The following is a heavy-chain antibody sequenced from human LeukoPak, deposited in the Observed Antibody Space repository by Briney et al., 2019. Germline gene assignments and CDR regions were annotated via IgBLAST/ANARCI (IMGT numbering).Heavy chain of an antibody. CDR2: INHSGST. V-gene: IGHV4-34*01. CDR3: ARPVQNYYDSKDY. J-gene: IGHJ4*02. CDR1: GGSFSGYY. D-gene: IGHD3-22*01. Sequence: SETLSLTCAVYGGSFSGYYWSWIRQPPGKGLEWIGEINHSGSTNYNPSLKSRVTISVDTSKNQFSLKLSSVTAADTAVYYCARPVQNYYDSKDYWGQGTLVTVSS.